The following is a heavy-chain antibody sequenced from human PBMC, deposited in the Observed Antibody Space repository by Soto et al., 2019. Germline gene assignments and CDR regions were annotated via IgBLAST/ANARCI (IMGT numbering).Heavy chain of an antibody. V-gene: IGHV4-59*11. J-gene: IGHJ4*01. CDR2: GLRHEFV. CDR1: GGPISDRY. Sequence: LETLSLTCSVSGGPISDRYLSWTQQPPGKGLEWIGYGLRHEFVGTNPSLTNRVTISVDMSKRQFSLRLNSVTAADTAVYYCVAGPDHAKSAYWGQGTLVTVSS. CDR3: VAGPDHAKSAY.